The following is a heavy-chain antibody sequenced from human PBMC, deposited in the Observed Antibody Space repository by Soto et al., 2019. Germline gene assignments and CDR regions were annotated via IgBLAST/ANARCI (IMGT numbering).Heavy chain of an antibody. CDR1: GDSISSYS. CDR2: IHYNGNT. D-gene: IGHD2-2*03. J-gene: IGHJ4*02. V-gene: IGHV4-59*01. Sequence: SEILSLTCTVSGDSISSYSWSWIRQPPGKGLKWIRNIHYNGNTKYSPSLKSRVTMSVDTSKNHFSLKLISVTTADTAVYFCAREGNLGRWIQPLDSWGQGTLVTVSS. CDR3: AREGNLGRWIQPLDS.